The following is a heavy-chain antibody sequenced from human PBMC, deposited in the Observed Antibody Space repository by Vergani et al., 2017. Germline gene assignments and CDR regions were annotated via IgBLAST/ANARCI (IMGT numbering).Heavy chain of an antibody. J-gene: IGHJ5*02. Sequence: QLQLQESGPGLVNPSETLSLTCTVSGDSISSSTYYWGWIRQPPGKGLEWMWIMYYSGSTYYNPSLKSRVTISADTSKNQFSLKLSSVTAADTAVYYCARRVGYCSTTSCYGWFDPWGQGSLFTVSP. CDR3: ARRVGYCSTTSCYGWFDP. CDR2: MYYSGST. V-gene: IGHV4-39*01. D-gene: IGHD2-2*01. CDR1: GDSISSSTYY.